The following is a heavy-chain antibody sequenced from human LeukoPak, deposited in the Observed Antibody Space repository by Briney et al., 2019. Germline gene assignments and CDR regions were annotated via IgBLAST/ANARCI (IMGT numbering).Heavy chain of an antibody. J-gene: IGHJ4*02. CDR1: GFTFKSYS. V-gene: IGHV3-21*01. CDR2: ISSYGTYI. D-gene: IGHD3-16*01. Sequence: GGSLRLSCAASGFTFKSYSMNWVRQAPGKGLEWVSTISSYGTYIYYANSVKGRFTISRDNAENSLCLQMDSLRADDTAVYYCARDLSLGDPGGFDFWGRGTLVTVSS. CDR3: ARDLSLGDPGGFDF.